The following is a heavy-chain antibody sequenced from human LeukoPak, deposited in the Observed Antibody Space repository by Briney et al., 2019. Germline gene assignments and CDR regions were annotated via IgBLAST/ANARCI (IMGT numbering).Heavy chain of an antibody. D-gene: IGHD1-26*01. J-gene: IGHJ5*02. Sequence: GASVKVSCKASGYTFTGYNMHWVRQAPGQGLEWMGRINPNSGGTNYAQKFQGRVTMTRDTSISTAYMELSRLRSDDTAVYYCARDLKRELGWFDPWGQGTLVTVSS. CDR1: GYTFTGYN. CDR2: INPNSGGT. V-gene: IGHV1-2*06. CDR3: ARDLKRELGWFDP.